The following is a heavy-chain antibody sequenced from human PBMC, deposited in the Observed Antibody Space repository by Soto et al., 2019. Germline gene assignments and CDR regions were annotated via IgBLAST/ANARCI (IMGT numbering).Heavy chain of an antibody. Sequence: PGGSLRLSCAASGLTFSKYGMHWVRQAPGKGLEWVAAISYDGKKEYYADSVKGRFTISRDNSKNTLYLQVDALRIEDTALYYCGKDSDFYEILTGYIDHWGQGTPVTVSS. CDR1: GLTFSKYG. D-gene: IGHD3-9*01. CDR3: GKDSDFYEILTGYIDH. CDR2: ISYDGKKE. J-gene: IGHJ5*02. V-gene: IGHV3-30*18.